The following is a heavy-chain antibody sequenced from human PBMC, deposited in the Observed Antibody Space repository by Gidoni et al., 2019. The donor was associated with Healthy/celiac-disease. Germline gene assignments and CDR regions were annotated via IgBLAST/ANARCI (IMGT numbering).Heavy chain of an antibody. CDR2: IYHSGST. V-gene: IGHV4-38-2*01. D-gene: IGHD2-15*01. Sequence: QVQLQESGPGLVTPSATLSLTCAVSGYSISSGYYCGWIRQPPGKGLEWIGSIYHSGSTYYNPSLKSRVTISVDTSKNQFSLKLSSVTAADTAVYYCARVCVVVAATYWFDPWGQGTLVTVSS. CDR3: ARVCVVVAATYWFDP. J-gene: IGHJ5*02. CDR1: GYSISSGYY.